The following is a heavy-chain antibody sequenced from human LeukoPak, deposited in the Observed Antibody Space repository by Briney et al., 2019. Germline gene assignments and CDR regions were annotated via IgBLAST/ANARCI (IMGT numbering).Heavy chain of an antibody. CDR3: ARLDSRSSAHY. J-gene: IGHJ4*02. CDR1: GGSISSYY. D-gene: IGHD6-13*01. Sequence: SETLSLTCTVSGGSISSYYWSWIRQPPGKGLEWIGYIYYSGSTNYNPSLKSRVTISVDTSKNQFSLKLSSVTAADTAVYYCARLDSRSSAHYWGQRTLGTVSS. CDR2: IYYSGST. V-gene: IGHV4-59*01.